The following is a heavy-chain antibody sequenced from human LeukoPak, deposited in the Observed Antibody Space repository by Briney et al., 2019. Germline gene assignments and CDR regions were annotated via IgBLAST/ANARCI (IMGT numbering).Heavy chain of an antibody. V-gene: IGHV5-51*01. CDR3: ARYGDNDAFDI. CDR2: IHPGDSDT. CDR1: GYIFTSDW. Sequence: GESLKISCKGSGYIFTSDWIAWVRQTPGKGLEWMGIIHPGDSDTRYSPSFQGQVTISADKSISTAYLQWSSLKASDTAMYYCARYGDNDAFDIWGQGTMVTVSS. D-gene: IGHD4-17*01. J-gene: IGHJ3*02.